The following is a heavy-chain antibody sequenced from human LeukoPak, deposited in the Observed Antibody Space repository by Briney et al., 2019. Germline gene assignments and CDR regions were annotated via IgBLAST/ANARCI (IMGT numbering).Heavy chain of an antibody. J-gene: IGHJ4*02. V-gene: IGHV3-7*01. CDR1: GLTFSNSW. CDR3: ARDLSGDYVFDY. Sequence: GGSLRLSCLASGLTFSNSWMTWVRQAPGRGLEWVANIKGDGSDKQYVDSVRGRFTISRDNAKKSVSLQMNSLRAEDTAVYYCARDLSGDYVFDYWGQGTLVTVSS. CDR2: IKGDGSDK. D-gene: IGHD4-17*01.